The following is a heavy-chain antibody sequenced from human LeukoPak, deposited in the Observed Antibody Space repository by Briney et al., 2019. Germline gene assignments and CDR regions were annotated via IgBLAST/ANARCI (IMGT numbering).Heavy chain of an antibody. CDR3: AKDGGRGYCSSTSCYSWFDP. CDR1: GFTFDDYA. D-gene: IGHD2-2*02. CDR2: ISWNSGSI. V-gene: IGHV3-9*01. Sequence: GGSLRLSCAASGFTFDDYAMHWVRQAPGKGLEWVSGISWNSGSIGYADSVKGRFTISRDNAKNSLYLQMNSLRAEDAALYYCAKDGGRGYCSSTSCYSWFDPWGQGTLVTVSS. J-gene: IGHJ5*02.